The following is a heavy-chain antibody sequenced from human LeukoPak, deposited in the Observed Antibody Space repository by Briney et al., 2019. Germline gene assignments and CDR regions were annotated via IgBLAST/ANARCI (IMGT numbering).Heavy chain of an antibody. J-gene: IGHJ4*02. CDR1: GGSISSGDYY. V-gene: IGHV4-30-4*01. CDR2: IYYGST. Sequence: SETLSLTCSVSGGSISSGDYYWSWIRQPPGTGLEWIGYIYYGSTYYNPSLKSRITMSVDTSKNQFSLNLSSVTAADTAVYYCARDQVECTGGTCQSRVGFDFWGQGTLVTVSS. CDR3: ARDQVECTGGTCQSRVGFDF. D-gene: IGHD2-8*02.